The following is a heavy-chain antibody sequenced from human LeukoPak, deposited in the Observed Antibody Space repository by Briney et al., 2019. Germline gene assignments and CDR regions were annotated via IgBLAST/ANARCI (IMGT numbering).Heavy chain of an antibody. J-gene: IGHJ4*02. V-gene: IGHV4-30-4*01. Sequence: SQTLSLTCTVSGGSISSGDYYWSWIRQPPWKGLEWIGYIYYSGSTYYNPSLKSRVTISVDTSKNQFSLKLSSVTAADTAVYYCARERDDYGDPVVDYWGQGTLVTVSS. D-gene: IGHD4-17*01. CDR3: ARERDDYGDPVVDY. CDR1: GGSISSGDYY. CDR2: IYYSGST.